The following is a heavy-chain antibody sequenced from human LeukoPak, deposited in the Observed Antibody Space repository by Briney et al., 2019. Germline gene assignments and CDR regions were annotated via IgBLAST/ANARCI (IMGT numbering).Heavy chain of an antibody. Sequence: GGSLRLSCAASGFTVSSNYMSWVRQAPGEGLEWVSVTYSGGSTYYADSVKGRFTISRDNSEISLYLQMNGLRAEDMAVYYCARFLYCSVYGRDVWGQGTTVTVSS. CDR2: TYSGGST. D-gene: IGHD3-10*01. CDR1: GFTVSSNY. V-gene: IGHV3-53*01. J-gene: IGHJ6*02. CDR3: ARFLYCSVYGRDV.